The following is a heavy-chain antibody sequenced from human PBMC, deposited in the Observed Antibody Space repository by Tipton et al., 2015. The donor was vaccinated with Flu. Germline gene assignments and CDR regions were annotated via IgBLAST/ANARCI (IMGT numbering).Heavy chain of an antibody. V-gene: IGHV4-34*01. CDR2: INHSGST. CDR1: GGSFSGYY. J-gene: IGHJ3*02. CDR3: ARQDRDSSGWYRGKYAFDI. D-gene: IGHD6-19*01. Sequence: LRLSCAVYGGSFSGYYWSCIRQPPGKGLEWIGEINHSGSTNYNPSLKSRVTISVDTSKNQFSLKLSSVTAADTAVYYCARQDRDSSGWYRGKYAFDIWGQGTMVTVSS.